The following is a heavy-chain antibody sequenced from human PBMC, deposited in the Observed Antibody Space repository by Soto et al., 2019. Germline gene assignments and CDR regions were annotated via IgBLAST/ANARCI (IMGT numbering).Heavy chain of an antibody. CDR3: ARVSSSTYYYYYGIDV. D-gene: IGHD6-6*01. Sequence: ASVKVSCKASGYTFTGYYMHWVRQAPGQGLEWMGWINPNSGGTNYAQKFQGRVTMTRDTSISTAYMELSRLRSDDTAVYYCARVSSSTYYYYYGIDVWGQGTTVTVSS. CDR1: GYTFTGYY. CDR2: INPNSGGT. V-gene: IGHV1-2*02. J-gene: IGHJ6*02.